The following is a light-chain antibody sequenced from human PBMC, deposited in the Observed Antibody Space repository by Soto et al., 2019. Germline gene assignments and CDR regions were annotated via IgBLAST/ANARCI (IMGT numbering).Light chain of an antibody. V-gene: IGKV1-5*01. CDR2: DAS. CDR1: QSVGTW. Sequence: DVQMTQSPSTLSASIGDRVFITCRASQSVGTWLAWYQQKPGKAPDLLIYDASHLESGVPSRFSGSASGTEFTLTINGLQPADCATYYCQQYYVYPLTFGGGTKVEIE. CDR3: QQYYVYPLT. J-gene: IGKJ4*01.